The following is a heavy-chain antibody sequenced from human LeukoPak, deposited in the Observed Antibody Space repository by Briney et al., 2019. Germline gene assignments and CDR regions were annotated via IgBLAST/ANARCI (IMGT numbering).Heavy chain of an antibody. Sequence: SCKASGYTFTSYGMHWVRQAPGKGLEWVAVISYDGSNKYYADSVKGRFTISRDNSKNTLYLQMNSLRAEDTAVYYCAKSLYSSGPGDYWGQGTLVTVSS. CDR1: GYTFTSYG. V-gene: IGHV3-30*18. D-gene: IGHD6-19*01. J-gene: IGHJ4*02. CDR2: ISYDGSNK. CDR3: AKSLYSSGPGDY.